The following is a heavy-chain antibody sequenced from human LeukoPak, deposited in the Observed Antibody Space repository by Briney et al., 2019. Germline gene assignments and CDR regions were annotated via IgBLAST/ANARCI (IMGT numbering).Heavy chain of an antibody. D-gene: IGHD3-22*01. CDR2: ISGSGGST. Sequence: GGSLRLSCAASGFTFSSYAMSWVRQAPGKGLEWVSAISGSGGSTYYADSVKGRFTISRDNSKNTLYLQMNSLRAEDTAVYYCASTFPPYYYDSSGYPGSAFDIWGQGTMVTVSS. V-gene: IGHV3-23*01. J-gene: IGHJ3*02. CDR3: ASTFPPYYYDSSGYPGSAFDI. CDR1: GFTFSSYA.